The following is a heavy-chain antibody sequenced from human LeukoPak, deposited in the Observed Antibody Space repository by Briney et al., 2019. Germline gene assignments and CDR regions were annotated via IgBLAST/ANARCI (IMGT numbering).Heavy chain of an antibody. CDR1: GDSINNNYY. CDR2: IHTSGKT. D-gene: IGHD6-19*01. CDR3: ARESIGVVGTSLLDY. J-gene: IGHJ4*01. Sequence: PSETLSLTCAVSGDSINNNYYWTWIRQPAGKGLEWIGRIHTSGKTYYHPSLQSRVTISLDTSKNQISLRLDSVTATDTAVFYCARESIGVVGTSLLDYWGHGTLVTVSS. V-gene: IGHV4-4*07.